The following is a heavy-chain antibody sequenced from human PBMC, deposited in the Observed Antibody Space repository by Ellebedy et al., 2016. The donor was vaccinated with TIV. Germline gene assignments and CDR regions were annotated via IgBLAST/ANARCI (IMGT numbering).Heavy chain of an antibody. D-gene: IGHD1-1*01. J-gene: IGHJ4*02. CDR2: ISSKRYGGRP. V-gene: IGHV3-49*04. CDR3: TRNPRKGYNYPFDF. CDR1: GFSFGDYA. Sequence: GESLKISCTTSGFSFGDYAMIWVRQAPGKGLEWVGFISSKRYGGRPEYAASVRGRFTISRDDSNSIAYLQMDSLRSEDTGIYYCTRNPRKGYNYPFDFWGQGELVTVSS.